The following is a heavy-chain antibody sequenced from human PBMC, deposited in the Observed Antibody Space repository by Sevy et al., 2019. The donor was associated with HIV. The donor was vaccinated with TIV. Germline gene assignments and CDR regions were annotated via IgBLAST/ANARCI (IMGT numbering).Heavy chain of an antibody. D-gene: IGHD6-13*01. CDR1: GVTFSNYA. CDR2: IIPRFGTP. CDR3: ARDSLYSTNWAFDY. J-gene: IGHJ4*02. Sequence: ASVKVSCKASGVTFSNYAISWVRQAPGQGLEWMGGIIPRFGTPSYARKFQGRVTITAEESTSTAYMELTSLRSEDTAVDSCARDSLYSTNWAFDYWGQGTLVTVSS. V-gene: IGHV1-69*13.